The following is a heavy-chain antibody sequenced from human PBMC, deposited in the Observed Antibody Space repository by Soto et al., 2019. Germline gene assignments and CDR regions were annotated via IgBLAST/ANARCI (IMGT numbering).Heavy chain of an antibody. CDR2: IWYDGTNK. Sequence: QVQLVESGGGVVQPGRSLRLSCAASGFTFSSYSMHWVRQAPGKGLEWVAVIWYDGTNKYYADSVKGRFTISRDNSKNTLYMKMNGLRAEDTAVDYCALGSSNLVDLDYWGQGTLGTVSS. CDR3: ALGSSNLVDLDY. D-gene: IGHD6-13*01. CDR1: GFTFSSYS. V-gene: IGHV3-33*01. J-gene: IGHJ4*02.